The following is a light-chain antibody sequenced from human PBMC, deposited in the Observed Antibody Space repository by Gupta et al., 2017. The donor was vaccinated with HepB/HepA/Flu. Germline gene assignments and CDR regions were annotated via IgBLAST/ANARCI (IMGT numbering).Light chain of an antibody. CDR2: DAS. J-gene: IGKJ2*01. V-gene: IGKV3-11*01. CDR1: QSIASS. Sequence: EIVLTQSPATLSLSPGERATLSCRASQSIASSLAWYQQKPGQAPRLLIFDASNRATDVPARCSGSGAGTDFNFTISSREPEDFAVYYCQQRGSGPPVYTFGQGTKLEIK. CDR3: QQRGSGPPVYT.